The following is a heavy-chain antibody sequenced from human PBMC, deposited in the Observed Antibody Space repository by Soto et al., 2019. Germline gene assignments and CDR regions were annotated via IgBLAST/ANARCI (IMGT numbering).Heavy chain of an antibody. D-gene: IGHD3-10*01. CDR2: IYSGGPT. CDR3: AKLGPYGSESYSFRYNWLDP. J-gene: IGHJ5*02. V-gene: IGHV3-53*01. Sequence: VQLVESGGGLIQPGGSLRLSCEASGFSVSSSHMIWVRQAPGKGLAWVSVIYSGGPTYYAVSVKGRFTISRDRSKNTVYLQMHSLRNEDTAVYHCAKLGPYGSESYSFRYNWLDPWGQGTLVTVSS. CDR1: GFSVSSSH.